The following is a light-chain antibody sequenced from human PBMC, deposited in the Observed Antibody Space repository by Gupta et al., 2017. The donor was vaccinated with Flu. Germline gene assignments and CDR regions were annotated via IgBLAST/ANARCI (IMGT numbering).Light chain of an antibody. J-gene: IGKJ4*01. CDR1: QGIRNY. Sequence: IQMTQSPSSLLASVGDRVTITCRASQGIRNYLSWFQQKPGKAPKLLIFDASDLQAGVPSRFSGGGSGTGFTLSISSLQPEDIATYYCQQYDNLPLTFGGGTKVEI. V-gene: IGKV1-33*01. CDR2: DAS. CDR3: QQYDNLPLT.